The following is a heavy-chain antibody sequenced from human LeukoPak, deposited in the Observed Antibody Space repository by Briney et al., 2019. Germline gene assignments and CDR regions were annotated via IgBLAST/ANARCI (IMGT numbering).Heavy chain of an antibody. CDR2: TYYRSKWYN. Sequence: SRTLSLTCAISGDSVSSNSAAWNWIRQSPSRGLEWLGRTYYRSKWYNDYAVSVKSRITINPDTSKNQFSLQLNSVTPEDTAVYYCARSGANYYDSSGYFPYYYYGMDVWGQGTTVTVSS. CDR1: GDSVSSNSAA. CDR3: ARSGANYYDSSGYFPYYYYGMDV. D-gene: IGHD3-22*01. V-gene: IGHV6-1*01. J-gene: IGHJ6*02.